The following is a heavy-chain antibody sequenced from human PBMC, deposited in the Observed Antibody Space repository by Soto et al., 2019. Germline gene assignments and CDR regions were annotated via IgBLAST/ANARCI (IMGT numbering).Heavy chain of an antibody. J-gene: IGHJ5*02. CDR3: AREAGITGTCWFDP. V-gene: IGHV1-69*08. CDR1: GGTFSSYT. CDR2: IIPILGIA. D-gene: IGHD1-7*01. Sequence: QVQLVQSGAEVKKPGSSVKVSCKASGGTFSSYTISWVRQAPGQGLEWRGRIIPILGIANYAQKFQGRVTITADKSTSTAYMELSSLRSEDTAVYYCAREAGITGTCWFDPWGQGTLVTVSS.